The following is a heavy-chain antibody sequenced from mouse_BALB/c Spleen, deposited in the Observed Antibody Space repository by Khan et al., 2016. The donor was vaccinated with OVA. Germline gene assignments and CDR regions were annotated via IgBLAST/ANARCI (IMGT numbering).Heavy chain of an antibody. V-gene: IGHV14-3*02. J-gene: IGHJ1*01. D-gene: IGHD2-3*01. CDR1: GFNIKDTY. CDR3: AHPSYDPRNFDV. CDR2: IAPANGNT. Sequence: EVQLQESGAELVKPGASVKLSCTASGFNIKDTYMHWVKQRPEQGLEWIGRIAPANGNTKYDPKFHGKATIKADTSSNTAYLQLSSLTSEDTAVYCGAHPSYDPRNFDVWGAGTTVTVSS.